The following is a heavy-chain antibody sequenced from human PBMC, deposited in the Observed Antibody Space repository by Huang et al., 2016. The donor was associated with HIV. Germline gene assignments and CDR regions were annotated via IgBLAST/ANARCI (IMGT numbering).Heavy chain of an antibody. CDR2: IYPGDSDT. CDR3: SRQGVGDFVVEPTGLGAFDI. D-gene: IGHD2-2*01. J-gene: IGHJ3*02. V-gene: IGHV5-51*01. CDR1: GYTFNGYW. Sequence: EVQLVQSGAVVKKPGESLKISCKGSGYTFNGYWIGGVCQMPGKGLGWVGIIYPGDSDTTSSPSLQGKVTTAAANSISTAYLPWSVLKASDTAMYYCSRQGVGDFVVEPTGLGAFDIWGQGTMVTVSS.